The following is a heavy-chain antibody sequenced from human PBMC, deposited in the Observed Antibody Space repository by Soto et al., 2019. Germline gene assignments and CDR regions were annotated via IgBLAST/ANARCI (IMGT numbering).Heavy chain of an antibody. V-gene: IGHV1-18*04. D-gene: IGHD3-22*01. CDR3: ATLRTSGYHTHYFFGMDV. J-gene: IGHJ6*02. Sequence: QVHLEQSGPEVQKPGASVKVACRASGNTFMTHGISWVRQAPGQGLEWMGWISPYNDNTNYAQKFQGQVSMTTDLSTSTAYMELRSLRSDDTAVYYCATLRTSGYHTHYFFGMDVWGQGTTVAVSS. CDR1: GNTFMTHG. CDR2: ISPYNDNT.